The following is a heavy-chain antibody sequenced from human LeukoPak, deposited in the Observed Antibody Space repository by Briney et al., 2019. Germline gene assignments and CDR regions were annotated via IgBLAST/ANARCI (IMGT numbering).Heavy chain of an antibody. J-gene: IGHJ4*02. CDR3: AKGGGSSCYSPSDY. CDR1: GFTFNNYW. D-gene: IGHD2-15*01. Sequence: GGSLRLSCAASGFTFNNYWMKWVRQAPGKGLEWVANTNQDGSDKYYVDSVKGRFAISRDNAKNSLYLQMNSLRAEDTAVYYCAKGGGSSCYSPSDYWGQGTLVTVSS. V-gene: IGHV3-7*01. CDR2: TNQDGSDK.